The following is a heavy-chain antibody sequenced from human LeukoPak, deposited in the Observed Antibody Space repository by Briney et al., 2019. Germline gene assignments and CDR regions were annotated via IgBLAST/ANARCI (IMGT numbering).Heavy chain of an antibody. D-gene: IGHD4-17*01. CDR1: GGSVSTYL. CDR2: ISYPGST. J-gene: IGHJ5*02. CDR3: ARGPTLTTDP. V-gene: IGHV4-59*02. Sequence: SETLSLTCTVSGGSVSTYLWEWIRQPPGKGLEWIGYISYPGSTNYNPSLKSRVTISLDTARNQFSLKLSSVTAADTAMYYCARGPTLTTDPWGQGTLVTVSS.